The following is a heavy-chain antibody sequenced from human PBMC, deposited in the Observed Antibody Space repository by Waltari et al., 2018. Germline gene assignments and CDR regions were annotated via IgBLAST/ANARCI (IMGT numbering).Heavy chain of an antibody. V-gene: IGHV3-74*01. J-gene: IGHJ3*02. Sequence: EVQLVESGGGLVQPGGSLRLSCAASGFTFSSYWMQWVRQAPGQGLAWVSRIKRDGSSTSYSDSVMGRFTISRDNAKNTLYLQMNSLSVDDTAVYYCAELSSSAFHIWGQGTMVTVSS. CDR2: IKRDGSST. D-gene: IGHD1-7*01. CDR1: GFTFSSYW. CDR3: AELSSSAFHI.